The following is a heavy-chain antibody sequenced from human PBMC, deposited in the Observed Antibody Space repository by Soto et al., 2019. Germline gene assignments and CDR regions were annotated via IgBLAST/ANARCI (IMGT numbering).Heavy chain of an antibody. CDR2: IIPIFNST. CDR1: GSRFSNYV. V-gene: IGHV1-69*06. Sequence: GGSVKVSCKVSGSRFSNYVISWVRQAPGHGLEWLGRIIPIFNSTKYAQSFQGRVTITADKSTSTASMELSSLRSDDTAVYYCAREGRGKKAGYNGLVSLGYWGQGTLVTVSS. CDR3: AREGRGKKAGYNGLVSLGY. J-gene: IGHJ4*02. D-gene: IGHD2-2*02.